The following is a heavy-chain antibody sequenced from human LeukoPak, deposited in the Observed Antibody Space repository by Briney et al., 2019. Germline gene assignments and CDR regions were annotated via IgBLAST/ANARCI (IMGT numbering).Heavy chain of an antibody. V-gene: IGHV4-4*02. D-gene: IGHD6-19*01. CDR2: IYHSGST. CDR1: CRSISSSNW. Sequence: SGTLSLTCAVSCRSISSSNWWSWVRQPPGKGLEWIGEIYHSGSTNYNPSLKSRVTISVDKSKNQFSLKLSSVTAADTAVYYCARGSGSSGWYGFDYWGQGTLGTVSS. CDR3: ARGSGSSGWYGFDY. J-gene: IGHJ4*02.